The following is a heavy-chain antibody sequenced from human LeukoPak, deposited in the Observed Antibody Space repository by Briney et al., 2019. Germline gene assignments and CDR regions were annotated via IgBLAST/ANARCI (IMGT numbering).Heavy chain of an antibody. J-gene: IGHJ4*02. V-gene: IGHV4-59*01. D-gene: IGHD5-18*01. CDR2: IYYSGST. Sequence: SETLSLTCTVSGGSISSYYWSWIRQPPGKGLEWNGYIYYSGSTNYNPSLKSRVTISVDTSKNQFSLKLSSVTAADTAVYYCARAELYSYGSYYFDYWGQGTLVTVSS. CDR1: GGSISSYY. CDR3: ARAELYSYGSYYFDY.